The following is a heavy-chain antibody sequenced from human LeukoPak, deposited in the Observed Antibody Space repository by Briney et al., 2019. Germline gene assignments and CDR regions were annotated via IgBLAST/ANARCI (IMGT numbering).Heavy chain of an antibody. V-gene: IGHV4-59*01. CDR1: GGSISSYY. J-gene: IGHJ6*03. CDR3: ARIVDTAMVPPLFYYYYYMDV. D-gene: IGHD5-18*01. CDR2: IYYSGST. Sequence: SETLSLTCSVSGGSISSYYWSWIRQPPGKGREWIGYIYYSGSTNYNPSLKSRVTISVETSKNQFSQKLSSVTAADTTVYYCARIVDTAMVPPLFYYYYYMDVWGKGTTVTVS.